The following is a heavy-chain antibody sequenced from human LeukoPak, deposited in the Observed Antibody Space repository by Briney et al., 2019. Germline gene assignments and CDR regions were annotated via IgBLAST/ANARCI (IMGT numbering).Heavy chain of an antibody. Sequence: SETLSLTSTVSGGSISSGGYYWSWIRQHPGKGLEWIGYIYYSGSTYYNPSLKSRVTISVDTSKNQFSLKLSSVTAADTAVYYCARGRSSGWYKDYYYYHGMDVWGQGTTVTVSS. CDR3: ARGRSSGWYKDYYYYHGMDV. D-gene: IGHD6-19*01. CDR2: IYYSGST. J-gene: IGHJ6*02. CDR1: GGSISSGGYY. V-gene: IGHV4-31*03.